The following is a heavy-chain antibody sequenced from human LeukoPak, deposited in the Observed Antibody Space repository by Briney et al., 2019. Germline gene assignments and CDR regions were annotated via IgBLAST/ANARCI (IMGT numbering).Heavy chain of an antibody. Sequence: GRSLRLSCAASGFTFSSYAMHWVRQAPGKGLGWVAVISYDGSNKYYADSVKGRFTISRDNSKNTLYLQMNSLRAEDTAVYYCARGAIAAAGTGPYWGQGTLVTVSS. D-gene: IGHD6-13*01. V-gene: IGHV3-30-3*01. J-gene: IGHJ4*02. CDR1: GFTFSSYA. CDR2: ISYDGSNK. CDR3: ARGAIAAAGTGPY.